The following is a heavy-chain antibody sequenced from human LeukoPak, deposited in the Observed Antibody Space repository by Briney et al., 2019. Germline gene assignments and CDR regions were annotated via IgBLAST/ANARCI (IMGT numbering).Heavy chain of an antibody. CDR2: ITASGTAM. D-gene: IGHD4-17*01. J-gene: IGHJ3*02. CDR3: ARADALDDYGPKDAFDI. CDR1: GFTFSSYS. Sequence: PGGSLGLSCAASGFTFSSYSMNWVRQAPGKGLEWVSHITASGTAMFYADSVKGRFTISRNNAKNSLYLQMNSLRDEDTAVYYCARADALDDYGPKDAFDIWGQGTMVTVSS. V-gene: IGHV3-48*02.